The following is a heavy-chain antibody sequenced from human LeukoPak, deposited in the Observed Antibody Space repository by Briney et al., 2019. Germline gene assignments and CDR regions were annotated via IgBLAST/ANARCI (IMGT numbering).Heavy chain of an antibody. D-gene: IGHD4-17*01. V-gene: IGHV3-30*02. CDR2: IRYDGSSK. J-gene: IGHJ6*02. Sequence: GGSLRLSCAASRFIFSSYGMHWVRQSPGKGLEWVAFIRYDGSSKYYADSVKGRFTISRDNSKNTLYLQMNSLRGEDTAVYYCAKEGGSYGDSYYYYGMDVWGQGTTVTVSS. CDR3: AKEGGSYGDSYYYYGMDV. CDR1: RFIFSSYG.